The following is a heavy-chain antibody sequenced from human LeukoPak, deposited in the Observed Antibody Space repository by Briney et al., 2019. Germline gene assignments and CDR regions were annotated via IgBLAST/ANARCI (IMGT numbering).Heavy chain of an antibody. V-gene: IGHV3-7*01. Sequence: PGGSLRLSCATSGFTFSNYWMNWVRQTPGKGLEWVANIKQDGSEKYYVDSVEGRFTISRDNAKNSLYLQMNSLRAEDTAIYYCARWIGGFDYWGQGALVTVSS. CDR3: ARWIGGFDY. CDR2: IKQDGSEK. D-gene: IGHD3-10*01. CDR1: GFTFSNYW. J-gene: IGHJ4*02.